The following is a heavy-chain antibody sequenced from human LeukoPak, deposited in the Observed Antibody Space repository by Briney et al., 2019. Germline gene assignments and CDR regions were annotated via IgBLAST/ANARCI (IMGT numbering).Heavy chain of an antibody. D-gene: IGHD3-3*01. J-gene: IGHJ4*02. Sequence: GGSLRLSCAASGFTFSSYWMSWVRQAPGKGLEWVANIKQDGSEKYYVDSVKGRFTISRDNAKNSLYLQMNSLRAEDTAVYYCARVELTYDFWSGYYDDYWGQGTLVTVSS. CDR2: IKQDGSEK. V-gene: IGHV3-7*01. CDR3: ARVELTYDFWSGYYDDY. CDR1: GFTFSSYW.